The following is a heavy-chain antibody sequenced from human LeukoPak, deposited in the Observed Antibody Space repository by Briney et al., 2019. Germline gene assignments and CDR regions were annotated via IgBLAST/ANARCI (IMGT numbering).Heavy chain of an antibody. V-gene: IGHV3-48*03. CDR2: I. J-gene: IGHJ2*01. D-gene: IGHD6-25*01. CDR3: ARVGAAAANWYFDL. Sequence: GGSLRLSCAASGFTFSSYEMNWVRQAPGKGLEWVSSIKGRFTISRDNAKNSLYLQMNSLRAEDSAVYYCARVGAAAANWYFDLWGRGTLVTVSS. CDR1: GFTFSSYE.